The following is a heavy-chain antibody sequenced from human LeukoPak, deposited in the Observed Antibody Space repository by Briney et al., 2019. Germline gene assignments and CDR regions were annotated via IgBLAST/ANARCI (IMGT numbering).Heavy chain of an antibody. V-gene: IGHV1-46*01. CDR2: INPSGGFT. Sequence: ASVKVSCKASGYTFTSYYMHWVRQAPGQGLEWMGIINPSGGFTSYAQEFQGRVTVTRDMSTSTVYMELSNLRSEDTAVYYCARDQSGEWELLSGWWFDPWGQGTLVTVSS. CDR1: GYTFTSYY. D-gene: IGHD1-26*01. J-gene: IGHJ5*02. CDR3: ARDQSGEWELLSGWWFDP.